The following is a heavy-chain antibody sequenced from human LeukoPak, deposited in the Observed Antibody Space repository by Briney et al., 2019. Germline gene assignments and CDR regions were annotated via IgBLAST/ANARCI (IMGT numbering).Heavy chain of an antibody. Sequence: PSETLSLTCTVSGGSISSYYWSWIRQPAGKGLEWIGRIYTSGSTNYNPSLKSRVTMSVDMSKNQFSLKLSSVTAADTAVYYCASNSYSGHDSYGQFDYWGQGTLVTVSS. D-gene: IGHD5-12*01. CDR1: GGSISSYY. V-gene: IGHV4-4*07. J-gene: IGHJ4*02. CDR3: ASNSYSGHDSYGQFDY. CDR2: IYTSGST.